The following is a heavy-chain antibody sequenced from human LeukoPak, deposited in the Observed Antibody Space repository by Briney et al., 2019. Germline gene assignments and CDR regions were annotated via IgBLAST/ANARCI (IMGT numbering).Heavy chain of an antibody. J-gene: IGHJ4*02. D-gene: IGHD4-17*01. CDR3: ARSASYGDRRYDY. V-gene: IGHV4-34*01. Sequence: SETLSLTCAVYGGSFSGYYWSWIRQPPGKGLEWIGEINHSGSTNYNPSLKSRVTISVDTSKNQFSLKLSSVTAADTAVYYCARSASYGDRRYDYWGQGTLVTVSS. CDR1: GGSFSGYY. CDR2: INHSGST.